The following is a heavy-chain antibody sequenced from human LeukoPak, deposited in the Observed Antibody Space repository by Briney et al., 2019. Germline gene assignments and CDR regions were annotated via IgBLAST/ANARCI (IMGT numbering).Heavy chain of an antibody. CDR2: ISSSSSYI. V-gene: IGHV3-21*01. CDR3: ARDGLVWFGELYYFDY. CDR1: GFTFSSYS. Sequence: GGSLRLSCAASGFTFSSYSMSWVRQAPGKGLEWVSSISSSSSYIYYADSVKGRFTISRDNAKHSLYLQMNSLRAEDTAVYYCARDGLVWFGELYYFDYWGQGTLVTVSS. J-gene: IGHJ4*02. D-gene: IGHD3-10*01.